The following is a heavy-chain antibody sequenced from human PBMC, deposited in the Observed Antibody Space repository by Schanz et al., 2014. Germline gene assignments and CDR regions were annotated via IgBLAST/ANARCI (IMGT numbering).Heavy chain of an antibody. V-gene: IGHV4-59*08. CDR3: ARRIWDGDYYYFDY. J-gene: IGHJ4*02. CDR1: GGSISSYY. CDR2: IYYRGNT. Sequence: QVQLQESGPGLVKPSETLSLTCTVSGGSISSYYWSWIRQPPGKGLEWIGFIYYRGNTNYNPSLTSRVTMSEDTSKNQFSLKLSSVTAADTAVYYCARRIWDGDYYYFDYWGQGTLVTVSS. D-gene: IGHD4-17*01.